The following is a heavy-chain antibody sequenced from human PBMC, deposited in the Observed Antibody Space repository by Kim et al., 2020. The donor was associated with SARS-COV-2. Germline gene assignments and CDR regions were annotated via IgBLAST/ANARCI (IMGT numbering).Heavy chain of an antibody. CDR2: ITGGGGST. V-gene: IGHV3-23*01. Sequence: GGSLRLSCAASGFTFSSYAMSWVRQAPGKGLEWVSAITGGGGSTFYADSVKGRFTISRDNSKNTLYLQMNSLRAEDTAVYYCAVRSLTPAVDWFGPWGQGTLVTVSS. J-gene: IGHJ5*02. CDR3: AVRSLTPAVDWFGP. CDR1: GFTFSSYA. D-gene: IGHD2-2*01.